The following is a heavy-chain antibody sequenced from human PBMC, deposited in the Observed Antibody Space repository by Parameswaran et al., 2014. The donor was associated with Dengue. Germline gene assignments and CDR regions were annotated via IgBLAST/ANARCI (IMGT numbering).Heavy chain of an antibody. CDR1: GFTFSSYG. J-gene: IGHJ5*02. Sequence: GGSLRLSCAASGFTFSSYGMHWVRQAPGKGLEWVAVISYDGSNEYYADSVKGRFTISRDNSKNTLYLQMNSLRAEDTAVYYCAKDALRFLEWLFRYEQNWFDPWGQGTLVTVSS. D-gene: IGHD3-3*01. CDR2: ISYDGSNE. CDR3: AKDALRFLEWLFRYEQNWFDP. V-gene: IGHV3-30*18.